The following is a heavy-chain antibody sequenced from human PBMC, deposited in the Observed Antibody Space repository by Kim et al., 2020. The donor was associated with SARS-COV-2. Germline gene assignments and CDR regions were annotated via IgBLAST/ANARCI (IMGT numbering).Heavy chain of an antibody. Sequence: SETLSLTCTVSGGSISSSSYYWGWIRQPPGKGLEWIGSIYYSGSTYYNPSLKSRVTISVDTSKNQFSLKLSSVTAADTAVYYCAREGAPYYYGSGSRELDYWGQGTLVTVSS. CDR2: IYYSGST. CDR3: AREGAPYYYGSGSRELDY. CDR1: GGSISSSSYY. D-gene: IGHD3-10*01. J-gene: IGHJ4*02. V-gene: IGHV4-39*07.